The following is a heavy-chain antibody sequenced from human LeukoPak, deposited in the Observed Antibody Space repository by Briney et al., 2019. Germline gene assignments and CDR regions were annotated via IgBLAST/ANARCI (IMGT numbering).Heavy chain of an antibody. D-gene: IGHD1-1*01. V-gene: IGHV4-30-4*08. CDR3: ARTTGAYNWFDP. Sequence: TSETLSLTCTVSGGSISSGDYYWSWIRQPPGKGLEWIGYIYYSGSTYYNPSLKSRVTISVDTSKNQFSLKLSSVTAADTAVYYCARTTGAYNWFDPWGQGTLVTVSS. CDR2: IYYSGST. CDR1: GGSISSGDYY. J-gene: IGHJ5*02.